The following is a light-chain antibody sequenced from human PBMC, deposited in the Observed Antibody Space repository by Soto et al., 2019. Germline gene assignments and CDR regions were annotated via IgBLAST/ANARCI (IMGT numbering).Light chain of an antibody. Sequence: EIVLTQSPAALSLSPGERATLSCRASQSIRSYLAWYQQKLCQAPRLLIYDASNRATGIPARFSGSGSGTDFTLTISRLEPEDFAVYYCQQRSDWPYTFGQGTKLEI. CDR3: QQRSDWPYT. J-gene: IGKJ2*01. CDR1: QSIRSY. CDR2: DAS. V-gene: IGKV3-11*01.